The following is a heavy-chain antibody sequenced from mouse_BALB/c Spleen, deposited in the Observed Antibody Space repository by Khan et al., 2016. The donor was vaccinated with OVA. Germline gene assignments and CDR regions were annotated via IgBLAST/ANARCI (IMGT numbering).Heavy chain of an antibody. J-gene: IGHJ4*01. Sequence: VQLQQSGTELVKPGASVKLSCKASGYTFTSYDINWVRQRPEQRLEWIGWIFPGDGSSKYNEKFKGKAKLTTDKSYSTAYLQLSSLTSEDSAIYFCAREEVRRYYYAMDYWGQGTSVTVSS. V-gene: IGHV1S56*01. D-gene: IGHD2-14*01. CDR3: AREEVRRYYYAMDY. CDR1: GYTFTSYD. CDR2: IFPGDGSS.